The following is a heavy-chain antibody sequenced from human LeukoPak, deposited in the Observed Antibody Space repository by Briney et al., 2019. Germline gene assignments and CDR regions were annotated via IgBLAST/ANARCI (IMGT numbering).Heavy chain of an antibody. CDR2: ISDTGNT. D-gene: IGHD6-6*01. V-gene: IGHV3-23*01. J-gene: IGHJ4*02. CDR3: AVETSSSSSFDY. Sequence: GGSLRLSCAASGFTFSTYWMSWVRQAPGKGLEWVSAISDTGNTYHADSVKGRFTISRDNSKNTLYLQMNSLRAEDTAVYYCAVETSSSSSFDYWGQGTLVTVSS. CDR1: GFTFSTYW.